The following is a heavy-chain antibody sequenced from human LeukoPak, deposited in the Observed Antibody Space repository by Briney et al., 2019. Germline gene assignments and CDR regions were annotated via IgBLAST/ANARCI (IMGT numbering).Heavy chain of an antibody. V-gene: IGHV4-39*01. Sequence: SETLSLTCIVSGGSISSYYWSWIRQPPGKGLEWIGSIYYSGSTYYNPSLKSRVTISVDTSKNQFSLKLSSVTAADTAVYYCARNFDLWGRGTLVTVSS. CDR2: IYYSGST. CDR3: ARNFDL. CDR1: GGSISSYY. J-gene: IGHJ2*01.